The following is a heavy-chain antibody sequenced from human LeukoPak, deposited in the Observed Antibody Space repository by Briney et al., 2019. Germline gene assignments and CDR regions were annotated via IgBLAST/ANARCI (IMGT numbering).Heavy chain of an antibody. CDR1: GFMFNTYN. J-gene: IGHJ4*02. CDR3: AKDSGSGCYAVDY. V-gene: IGHV3-30*02. Sequence: GGSLRLSCAASGFMFNTYNMHWVRQAPGKGLEWVAFIGHDARNDHYVDSVKGRFTVSRDNSRNTLYLQMNSLRAEDTAVYYCAKDSGSGCYAVDYWGQGTLVTVSS. D-gene: IGHD6-19*01. CDR2: IGHDARND.